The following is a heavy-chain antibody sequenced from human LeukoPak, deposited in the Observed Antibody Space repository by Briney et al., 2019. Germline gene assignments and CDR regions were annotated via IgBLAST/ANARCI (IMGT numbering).Heavy chain of an antibody. D-gene: IGHD6-6*01. V-gene: IGHV1-69*05. CDR2: IIPIFGTP. Sequence: ASVKVSCKASGGTFSSYAISWVRQAPGQGLEWMGGIIPIFGTPNYAQKYQARVTITTEESTSTAYMELRSLRSEDTAVYYCAVREIAARPGDYWGQGTLVTVSS. J-gene: IGHJ4*02. CDR3: AVREIAARPGDY. CDR1: GGTFSSYA.